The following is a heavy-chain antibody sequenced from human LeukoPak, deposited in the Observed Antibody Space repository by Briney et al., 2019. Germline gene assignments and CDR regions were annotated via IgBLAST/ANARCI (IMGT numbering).Heavy chain of an antibody. D-gene: IGHD2-21*02. CDR3: VKTRMPHCGTDCLES. Sequence: PGGSLRLSCAASGFTFSNYGMSWVRQAPGKGLEWVSVIRGSGGGTYYADSVKGRFTISRDNSKTTVYLQMNSLRAEDTAVYYCVKTRMPHCGTDCLESWGQGTLVTVSS. J-gene: IGHJ4*02. CDR2: IRGSGGGT. CDR1: GFTFSNYG. V-gene: IGHV3-23*01.